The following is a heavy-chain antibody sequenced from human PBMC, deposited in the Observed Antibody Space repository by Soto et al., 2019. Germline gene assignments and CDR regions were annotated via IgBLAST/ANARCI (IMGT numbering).Heavy chain of an antibody. V-gene: IGHV6-1*01. J-gene: IGHJ4*02. CDR2: TYYRSKWYN. CDR3: ARGEQYSGRSFDY. Sequence: QVQLQQSGPGLVKPSQTLSVTCGISGDSVSSNSAAWNWLRQSPSRGLEWLGRTYYRSKWYNDYAVSVESRITINPVTSKNHFSLQLNFVTPEDTAVYFCARGEQYSGRSFDYWGQGTLVTVSS. CDR1: GDSVSSNSAA. D-gene: IGHD1-26*01.